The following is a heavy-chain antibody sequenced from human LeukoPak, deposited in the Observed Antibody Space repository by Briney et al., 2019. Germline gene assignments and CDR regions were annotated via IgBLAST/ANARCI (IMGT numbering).Heavy chain of an antibody. Sequence: PGGSLRLSCAASGFTFSNYGMHWVRQAPGMGLEWVAVISYDGSYKYYADSVKGRFTISRDNSKNTLYLQMNSLRAEDTAVYYCAKSDLAWELLKASDIWGQGTMVTVSS. CDR3: AKSDLAWELLKASDI. CDR1: GFTFSNYG. J-gene: IGHJ3*02. V-gene: IGHV3-30*18. CDR2: ISYDGSYK. D-gene: IGHD1-26*01.